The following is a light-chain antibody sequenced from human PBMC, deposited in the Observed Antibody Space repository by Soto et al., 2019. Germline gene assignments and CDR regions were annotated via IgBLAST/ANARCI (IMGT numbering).Light chain of an antibody. CDR2: KVS. CDR1: QSLVYSDGDTY. Sequence: VVMPQSPLSLPFTLGQPASISCRSSQSLVYSDGDTYLSWFQQRPGHSPRRLIYKVSNRDSGVPDRFSGSGSGTDFTLKISRVEAADVGVYYCMQALQSLTFGQGTRLEIK. J-gene: IGKJ5*01. CDR3: MQALQSLT. V-gene: IGKV2-30*01.